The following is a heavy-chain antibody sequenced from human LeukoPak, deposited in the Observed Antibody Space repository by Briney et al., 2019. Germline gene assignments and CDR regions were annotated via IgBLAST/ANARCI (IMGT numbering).Heavy chain of an antibody. CDR1: GGSFSGYY. D-gene: IGHD3-10*01. J-gene: IGHJ5*02. CDR2: INHSGST. Sequence: ETLSLTCAVYGGSFSGYYWSWIRQPPGKGLEWIGEINHSGSTNYNPSLKSRVTISVDTSKNQFFLKLSSVTAADTAVYYCARGPRNYYGSGSYYNVGWFDPWGQGTLVTVSS. CDR3: ARGPRNYYGSGSYYNVGWFDP. V-gene: IGHV4-34*01.